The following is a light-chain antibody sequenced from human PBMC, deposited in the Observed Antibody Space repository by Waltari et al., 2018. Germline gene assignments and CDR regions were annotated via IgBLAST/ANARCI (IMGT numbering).Light chain of an antibody. CDR3: AVWDDSLNAWV. J-gene: IGLJ3*02. V-gene: IGLV1-44*01. CDR2: TTN. CDR1: SSNIGNNF. Sequence: QSVLSQPPSASGTPGQTVTISCSGTSSNIGNNFVSWYRQVPGTAPKLLIYTTNQRPSGVPDRFSGSKSGTSVSLALSGLLSEDEADYYCAVWDDSLNAWVFGGGTKLTVL.